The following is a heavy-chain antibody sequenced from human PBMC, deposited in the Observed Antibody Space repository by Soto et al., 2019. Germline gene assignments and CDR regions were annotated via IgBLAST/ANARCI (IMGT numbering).Heavy chain of an antibody. Sequence: QVQLVQSGAEVKKPGSSVKVSCKASGGTFSSYAISWVRQAPGQGLEWMGGIIPIFGPANYAQKFQGRVTITADESKGTSHNEVSKLRSEDTAVEYCASNTMVVMRGGLFDPWGQGTLVTVSS. CDR1: GGTFSSYA. V-gene: IGHV1-69*19. CDR2: IIPIFGPA. CDR3: ASNTMVVMRGGLFDP. D-gene: IGHD3-22*01. J-gene: IGHJ5*02.